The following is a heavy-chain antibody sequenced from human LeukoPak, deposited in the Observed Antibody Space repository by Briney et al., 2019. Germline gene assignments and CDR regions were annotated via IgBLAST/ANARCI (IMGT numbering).Heavy chain of an antibody. CDR1: GFTFSSYG. CDR2: IWYDGSDK. V-gene: IGHV3-33*01. CDR3: ARELPPVVNFYFDS. D-gene: IGHD3-22*01. J-gene: IGHJ4*02. Sequence: GGSLRLSCEASGFTFSSYGMHWVRQAPGKGLEWVAVIWYDGSDKYYADSVKGRFSISRDNSKNTLYLQMNSLRAEDTAVYYCARELPPVVNFYFDSWGLGTLVTVSS.